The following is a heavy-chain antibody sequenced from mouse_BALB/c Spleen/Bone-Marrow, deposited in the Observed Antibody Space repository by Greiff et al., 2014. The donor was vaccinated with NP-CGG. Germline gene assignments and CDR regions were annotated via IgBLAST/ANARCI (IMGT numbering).Heavy chain of an antibody. Sequence: EVQVVESGPELVKPWASVKISCKASGYSFTGYFMNWVMQSHGKSLEWIGRINPYNGDTFYNQKFKGKATLTVDKSSSTAHMELRSLASEDSAVYYCAREGGYYYGSSPYFDVWGAGTTVTVSS. CDR3: AREGGYYYGSSPYFDV. D-gene: IGHD1-1*01. V-gene: IGHV1-20*02. CDR2: INPYNGDT. CDR1: GYSFTGYF. J-gene: IGHJ1*01.